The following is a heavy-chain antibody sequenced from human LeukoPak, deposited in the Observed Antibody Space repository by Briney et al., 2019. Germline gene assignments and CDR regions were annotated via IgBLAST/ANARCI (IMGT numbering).Heavy chain of an antibody. Sequence: SATLSLPCAVYGGSFIGYYWSWIRQPPGKGLEWIGEINHSGSTNYNPSLKSRVTISVDTSKNQLSLKLSSVTAADTAVYYCASAYYDFWSGYPPPPYSFDYWGQGTLVTVSS. CDR2: INHSGST. CDR1: GGSFIGYY. D-gene: IGHD3-3*01. V-gene: IGHV4-34*01. J-gene: IGHJ4*02. CDR3: ASAYYDFWSGYPPPPYSFDY.